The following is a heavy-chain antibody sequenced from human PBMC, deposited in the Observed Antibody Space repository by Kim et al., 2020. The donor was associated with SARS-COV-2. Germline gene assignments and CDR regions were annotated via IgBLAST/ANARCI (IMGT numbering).Heavy chain of an antibody. CDR3: ARGNVLVVYAENYFDY. V-gene: IGHV7-4-1*02. Sequence: ASVKVSCKASGYTFTSYAMNWVRQAPGQGLEWMGWINTNTGNPTYAQGFTGRFVFSWDTSVSTAYLQISSLKAEDTAVYYCARGNVLVVYAENYFDYWGQGTLVTVSS. CDR1: GYTFTSYA. D-gene: IGHD2-8*02. J-gene: IGHJ4*02. CDR2: INTNTGNP.